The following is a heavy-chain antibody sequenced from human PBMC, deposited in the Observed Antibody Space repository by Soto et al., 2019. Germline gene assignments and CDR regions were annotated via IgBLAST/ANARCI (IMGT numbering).Heavy chain of an antibody. J-gene: IGHJ4*02. CDR3: ARGGGGTFDY. CDR2: IGTAGDT. V-gene: IGHV3-13*04. Sequence: EVQLVESGGGLVQPGGSLRLSCAASGFTFSIYGMHWVRQAPGKGLEWVSAIGTAGDTYYPGSVKGRFTISRENAKNTLYLQMNSLRVGDTAVYYCARGGGGTFDYWGQGTLVTVSS. D-gene: IGHD1-26*01. CDR1: GFTFSIYG.